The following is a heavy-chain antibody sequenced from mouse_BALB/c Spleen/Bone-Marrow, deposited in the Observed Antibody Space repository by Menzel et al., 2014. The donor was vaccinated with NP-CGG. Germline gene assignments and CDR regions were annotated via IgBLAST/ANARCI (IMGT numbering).Heavy chain of an antibody. J-gene: IGHJ2*01. CDR1: GFTFSSYG. Sequence: EVKVVESGGDLVKPGGSLKLSCAASGFTFSSYGMSWVRQTPDKRLEWVATISSGGSYTYYPDSVKGRFTISRDNAKNPRYRQRGVLKLKNPAIYSFANQTYYNSAGSLDSGGQATPLPV. CDR3: ANQTYYNSAGSLDS. CDR2: ISSGGSYT. V-gene: IGHV5-6*01. D-gene: IGHD2-12*01.